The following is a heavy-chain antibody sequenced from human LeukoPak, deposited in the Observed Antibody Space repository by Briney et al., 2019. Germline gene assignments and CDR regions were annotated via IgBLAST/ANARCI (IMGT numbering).Heavy chain of an antibody. CDR3: ASRNYYDSSGYSRADY. CDR1: GGSISSSSYY. CDR2: IYYSGST. V-gene: IGHV4-39*01. Sequence: SETLSLTCTVSGGSISSSSYYWGWIRQPPGKGLEWIGSIYYSGSTYYNPSLKSRVTISVDTSKNQFSLKLSSVTAADTAVYYCASRNYYDSSGYSRADYWGQGTLVTVSS. J-gene: IGHJ4*02. D-gene: IGHD3-22*01.